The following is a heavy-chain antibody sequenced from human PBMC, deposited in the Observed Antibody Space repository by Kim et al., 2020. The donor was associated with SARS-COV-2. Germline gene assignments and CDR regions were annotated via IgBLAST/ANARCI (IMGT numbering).Heavy chain of an antibody. V-gene: IGHV1-8*01. Sequence: NTGYAQTFQGRVTMTTNTSISTAYMELSSLRSEDTAMYYCALRITTALDYWGQGTLVTASS. CDR3: ALRITTALDY. J-gene: IGHJ4*02. CDR2: NT. D-gene: IGHD3-10*01.